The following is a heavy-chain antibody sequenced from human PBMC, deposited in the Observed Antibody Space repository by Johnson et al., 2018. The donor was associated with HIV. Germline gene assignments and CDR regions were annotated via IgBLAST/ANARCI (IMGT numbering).Heavy chain of an antibody. D-gene: IGHD1-26*01. CDR1: GFTFDDYA. Sequence: QVQLMESGGGLVQPGRSLRLSCAASGFTFDDYAMHWVRQAPGKGLEWVALIRYDGNNKYYVDSVKGRFTVSRDNSKKTLYLQMNSRRAEDTAVYYCARSPGYSLLDAFDIWGQGTMVTVSS. J-gene: IGHJ3*02. CDR2: IRYDGNNK. V-gene: IGHV3-33*08. CDR3: ARSPGYSLLDAFDI.